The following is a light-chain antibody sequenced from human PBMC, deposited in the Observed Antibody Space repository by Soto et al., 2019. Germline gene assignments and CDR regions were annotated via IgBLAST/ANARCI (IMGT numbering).Light chain of an antibody. CDR1: QTVRGNY. CDR3: QQYVISPFT. CDR2: ETS. V-gene: IGKV3-20*01. J-gene: IGKJ2*01. Sequence: FVLTQSPGTLSLSPGERATLSCRASQTVRGNYIAWYQQKPGQAPRVLIFETSRRATGTPDRFSGSGSGTHFTLTISRLEPEDFAVYYCQQYVISPFTFGQGTNQE.